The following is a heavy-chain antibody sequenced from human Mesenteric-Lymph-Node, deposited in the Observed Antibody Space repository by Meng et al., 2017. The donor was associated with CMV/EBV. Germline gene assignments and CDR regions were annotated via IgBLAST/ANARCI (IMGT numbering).Heavy chain of an antibody. Sequence: YTFTSYDINWVRQATGQGLEWMGWMDPNSGATKYAQKSQGRVTMTRDTAISTVYMELSGLRSDDTAVYYCARVGRPRIAVAGNGMDVWGQGTTVTVSS. D-gene: IGHD6-13*01. CDR1: YTFTSYD. CDR2: MDPNSGAT. V-gene: IGHV1-2*02. J-gene: IGHJ6*02. CDR3: ARVGRPRIAVAGNGMDV.